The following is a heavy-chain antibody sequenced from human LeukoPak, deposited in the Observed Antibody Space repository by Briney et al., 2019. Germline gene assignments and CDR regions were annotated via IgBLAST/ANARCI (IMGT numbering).Heavy chain of an antibody. CDR3: AKQIGYCSDGSFYFTS. V-gene: IGHV3-23*01. J-gene: IGHJ4*02. CDR1: GFTFSSYA. Sequence: GGSLRLSCAASGFTFSSYAMSWVRQAPGKGLEWVSAIGDSGVNTYDADSVKGRFTISRDNSKNTLYLQMNSLRAEDTAIYYCAKQIGYCSDGSFYFTSWGQGTLVTVPS. CDR2: IGDSGVNT. D-gene: IGHD2-15*01.